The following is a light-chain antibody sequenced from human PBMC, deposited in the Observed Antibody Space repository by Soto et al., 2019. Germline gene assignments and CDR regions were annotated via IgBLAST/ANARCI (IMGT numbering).Light chain of an antibody. Sequence: TPSLSPVEIAIPCCRASQSVSNNYLAWYQQKPGQAPRLLIYGASNRATGIPDRFSGSGSGTDFTLTISRLEPEDFAVYYCQQYVRSRKFAQGTIVEFK. CDR3: QQYVRSRK. J-gene: IGKJ1*01. CDR2: GAS. CDR1: QSVSNNY. V-gene: IGKV3-20*01.